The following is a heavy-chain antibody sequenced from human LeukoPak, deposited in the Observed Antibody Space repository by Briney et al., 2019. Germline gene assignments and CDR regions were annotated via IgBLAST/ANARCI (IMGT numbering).Heavy chain of an antibody. CDR3: ARGLYDSSGYFFDY. CDR2: IYTSGST. CDR1: GGSISSYY. V-gene: IGHV4-4*07. D-gene: IGHD3-22*01. Sequence: SETLSLTCTVSGGSISSYYWFWIRQPAGKGLEWIGRIYTSGSTNYNPSLKSRVTMSVVTSKNQFSLKLSSVTAADTAVYYCARGLYDSSGYFFDYWGQGTLVTVSS. J-gene: IGHJ4*02.